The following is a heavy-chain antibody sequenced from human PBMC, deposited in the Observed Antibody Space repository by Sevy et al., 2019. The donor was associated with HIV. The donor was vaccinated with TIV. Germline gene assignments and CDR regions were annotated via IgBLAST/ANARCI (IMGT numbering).Heavy chain of an antibody. J-gene: IGHJ4*02. D-gene: IGHD3-16*01. Sequence: GGSLGLSCAASGFTFSSYAMSWVRQAPGKGLEWVSAISGSGGSTYYADSVKGRFTISRDNSKNTLYLQMNSLRAEDTAVYYCAKEGDDYVWGSYFYWGQGTLVTVSS. CDR2: ISGSGGST. CDR3: AKEGDDYVWGSYFY. CDR1: GFTFSSYA. V-gene: IGHV3-23*01.